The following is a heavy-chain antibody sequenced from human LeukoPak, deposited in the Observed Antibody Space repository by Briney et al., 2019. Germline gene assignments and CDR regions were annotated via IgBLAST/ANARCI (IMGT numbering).Heavy chain of an antibody. CDR3: ARHSSGWLRLGYYFDY. V-gene: IGHV4-39*01. J-gene: IGHJ4*02. CDR1: GGSISSSSYY. Sequence: SETLSLTCTVSGGSISSSSYYWAWTRQPPGKGLEWNGNIYYSGSTYDNPSLKSRVTISVDTSNNQFSLKLSAVTAADTAMYDCARHSSGWLRLGYYFDYWGQGTLVTVSS. CDR2: IYYSGST. D-gene: IGHD5-12*01.